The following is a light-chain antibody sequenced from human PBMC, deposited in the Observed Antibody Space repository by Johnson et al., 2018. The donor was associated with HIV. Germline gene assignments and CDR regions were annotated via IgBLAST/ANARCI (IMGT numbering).Light chain of an antibody. J-gene: IGLJ1*01. CDR2: ENK. CDR3: GTWDSSLSAGGV. Sequence: QSVLTQPPSVSAAPGQMVSISCSGSSSNIGKNYVSWYQQFPGTAPKLLIHENKKRPSGIPDRFSGSKSGTSATLGITGLPTGDEADYYCGTWDSSLSAGGVFGTGTKVTVL. V-gene: IGLV1-51*02. CDR1: SSNIGKNY.